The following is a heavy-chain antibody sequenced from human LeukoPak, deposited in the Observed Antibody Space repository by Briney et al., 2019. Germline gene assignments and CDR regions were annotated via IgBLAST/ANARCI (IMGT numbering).Heavy chain of an antibody. Sequence: PSETLSLTCAVYGGSFSGYYWSWIRQPPGKGLEWIGEINHSGSTNYNPSLKSRVTISVDTSKNQFSLKLSSVTAADTAVYYCARPVGYSSSYFDYWGQGILVTVSS. D-gene: IGHD6-13*01. V-gene: IGHV4-34*01. CDR2: INHSGST. J-gene: IGHJ4*02. CDR3: ARPVGYSSSYFDY. CDR1: GGSFSGYY.